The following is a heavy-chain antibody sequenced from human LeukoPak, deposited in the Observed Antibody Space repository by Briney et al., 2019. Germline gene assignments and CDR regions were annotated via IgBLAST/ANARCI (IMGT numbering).Heavy chain of an antibody. V-gene: IGHV4-39*01. CDR1: GGSISSSSYY. J-gene: IGHJ3*02. Sequence: SSETLSLTCTVSGGSISSSSYYWGWIRQPPGKGLEWIGSIYYSGSTYYNPSLKSRVTISVDTSKNQFSLKLSSVTAADTAVYYCARREQLWLQAFDIWGQGTMVTVSS. CDR3: ARREQLWLQAFDI. CDR2: IYYSGST. D-gene: IGHD5-18*01.